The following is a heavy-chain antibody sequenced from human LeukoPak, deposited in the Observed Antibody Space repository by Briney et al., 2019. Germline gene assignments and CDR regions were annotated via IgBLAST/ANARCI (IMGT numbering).Heavy chain of an antibody. CDR1: GYTFTSYN. D-gene: IGHD3-16*01. CDR2: INTSGGST. J-gene: IGHJ3*02. Sequence: ASAKVSSTPSGYTFTSYNMDCVCETPEEGLWWMGIINTSGGSTSYAQTFQGRVTMTRDTSTSTVYMELSSLRSEDMAVYHCARERLSPAYGAFDIWGQGKMVTVSS. V-gene: IGHV1-46*01. CDR3: ARERLSPAYGAFDI.